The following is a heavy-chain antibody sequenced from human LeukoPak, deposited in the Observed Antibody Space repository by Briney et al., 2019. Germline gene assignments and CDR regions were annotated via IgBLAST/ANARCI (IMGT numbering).Heavy chain of an antibody. V-gene: IGHV3-21*01. CDR1: GFTFSTST. CDR2: LSGSSSYI. D-gene: IGHD1-26*01. J-gene: IGHJ4*02. CDR3: ATEWALAQN. Sequence: PGGSLRPSCAASGFTFSTSTMSWVRQAPGKGLEWVSSLSGSSSYIYYADSVKGRFTISRDNAKKSLYLQMDSLRAEDTAIYFCATEWALAQNWGQGTLVTVSS.